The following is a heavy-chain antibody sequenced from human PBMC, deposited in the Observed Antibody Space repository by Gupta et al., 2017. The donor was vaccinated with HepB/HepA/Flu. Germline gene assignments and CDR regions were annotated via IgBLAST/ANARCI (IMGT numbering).Heavy chain of an antibody. V-gene: IGHV4-34*01. CDR2: INHSGST. CDR1: GGSFSVYY. D-gene: IGHD3-10*01. J-gene: IGHJ5*02. CDR3: ARGLRRIQLLWFGGSTRFDP. Sequence: QVQLQQWGAGLLKPSETLSLTCAVYGGSFSVYYWSWIRQPPGKGLEWIGEINHSGSTNYNPSLKSRVTISVDTSKNQFSLKRSSVTAADTAVYYCARGLRRIQLLWFGGSTRFDPWGQGTLVTVSS.